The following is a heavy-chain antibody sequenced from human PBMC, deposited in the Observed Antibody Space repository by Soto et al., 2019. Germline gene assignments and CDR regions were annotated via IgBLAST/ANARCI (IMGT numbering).Heavy chain of an antibody. J-gene: IGHJ5*02. CDR3: ARGPGSISWYEVTRAWFDP. V-gene: IGHV1-3*01. D-gene: IGHD6-13*01. Sequence: QVQLVQSGAEVKKPGASVKVSCKASGYTFTSYAMHWVRQAPGQRLEWMGWINAGNGNTKYSQKFQGRVTITRDTSASTAYMELSSLRSEDTAVYYCARGPGSISWYEVTRAWFDPWGQGTLVTVSS. CDR1: GYTFTSYA. CDR2: INAGNGNT.